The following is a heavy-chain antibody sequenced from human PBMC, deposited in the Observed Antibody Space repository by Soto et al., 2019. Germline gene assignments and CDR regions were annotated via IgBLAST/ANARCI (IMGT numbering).Heavy chain of an antibody. V-gene: IGHV3-23*01. D-gene: IGHD1-7*01. CDR2: ISGSGGST. J-gene: IGHJ5*02. Sequence: PGGSLRLSCAASGFTFSSYAMSWVRQAPGKGLEWVSAISGSGGSTYYADSVKGRFTISRDNSKNTLYLQMNSLRAEDTAVYYCAKDRLYWNLPTGWFDPLGQGNLLTVFS. CDR3: AKDRLYWNLPTGWFDP. CDR1: GFTFSSYA.